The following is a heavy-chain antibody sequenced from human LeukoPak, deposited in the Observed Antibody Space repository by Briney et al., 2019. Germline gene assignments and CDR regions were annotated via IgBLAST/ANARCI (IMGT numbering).Heavy chain of an antibody. CDR3: ARGYQLLYY. CDR2: IYYSGRT. V-gene: IGHV4-59*01. D-gene: IGHD2-2*01. CDR1: GGSISSYY. J-gene: IGHJ4*02. Sequence: SETLSLTCTVSGGSISSYYWSWIRQPPGKGLEWIGYIYYSGRTNYNPSLKSRVTISVDTSKNQFSLKLSSVTAADTAVYYCARGYQLLYYWGQGTLATVSS.